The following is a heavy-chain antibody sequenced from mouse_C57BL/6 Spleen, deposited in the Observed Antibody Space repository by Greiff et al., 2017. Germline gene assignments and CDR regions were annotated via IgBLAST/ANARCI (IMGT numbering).Heavy chain of an antibody. D-gene: IGHD2-1*01. CDR3: TRIYYGNYVFAY. V-gene: IGHV1-5*01. Sequence: VQLQQSGTVLARPGASVKMSCKTSGYTFTSYWMHWVKQRPGQGLEWIGAIYPGNSDTSYNQKFKGKAKLTAVTSASTAYMELSSLTNEDSAVYYCTRIYYGNYVFAYWGQGTLVTVSA. CDR1: GYTFTSYW. J-gene: IGHJ3*01. CDR2: IYPGNSDT.